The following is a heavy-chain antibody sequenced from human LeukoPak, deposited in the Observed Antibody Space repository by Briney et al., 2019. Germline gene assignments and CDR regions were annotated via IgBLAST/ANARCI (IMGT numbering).Heavy chain of an antibody. D-gene: IGHD3-10*01. J-gene: IGHJ4*02. CDR2: IYYSGST. CDR1: GGSISSYY. CDR3: ARGLRAYYGSGSYLHY. Sequence: SETLSLTCTVSGGSISSYYWSWIRQPPGKGLEWIGYIYYSGSTNYNPSLKSRVTISVDTSKNQFSLKLSSVTAADTAVYYCARGLRAYYGSGSYLHYWGQGTLVTVSS. V-gene: IGHV4-59*12.